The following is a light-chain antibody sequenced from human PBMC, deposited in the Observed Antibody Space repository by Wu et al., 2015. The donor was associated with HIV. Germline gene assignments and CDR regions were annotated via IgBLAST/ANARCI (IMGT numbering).Light chain of an antibody. CDR3: QQRSKWPLT. CDR2: IHP. CDR1: QSVTAT. V-gene: IGKV3-11*01. Sequence: SCRASQSVTATYASVQPETWPRLPGSSSMIHPQATGIPTRFSGSGSGADFTLTISNLEPEDFAVYYCQQRSKWPLTFGGGTKVEIK. J-gene: IGKJ4*01.